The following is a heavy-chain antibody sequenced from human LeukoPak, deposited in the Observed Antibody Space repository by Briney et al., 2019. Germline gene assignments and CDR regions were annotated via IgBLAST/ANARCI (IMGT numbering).Heavy chain of an antibody. CDR1: GGSISSGGYY. V-gene: IGHV4-31*03. CDR3: ARSSGNSVLYDY. D-gene: IGHD4-23*01. CDR2: IYYSGST. J-gene: IGHJ4*02. Sequence: SQTLSLTCTVSGGSISSGGYYWSWIRQHPGKGLEWIGYIYYSGSTYYNPSLKSRVTISVDTSKNQFSLKLSSVTAADTAVYYCARSSGNSVLYDYWGQGTLVTVSS.